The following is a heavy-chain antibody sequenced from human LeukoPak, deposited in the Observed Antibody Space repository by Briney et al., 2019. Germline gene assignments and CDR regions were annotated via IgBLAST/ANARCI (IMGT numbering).Heavy chain of an antibody. Sequence: ASVKVSCKASGYTFTSYAMHWVRQAPGQRLEWMGWINAGNGNTKYSQKFQGRVTITRDTSASTAYMELSSLRSEDTAVYYCAVGVGAFWQLLLGYWGQGTLVTVSS. CDR3: AVGVGAFWQLLLGY. CDR2: INAGNGNT. V-gene: IGHV1-3*01. CDR1: GYTFTSYA. D-gene: IGHD2-2*01. J-gene: IGHJ4*02.